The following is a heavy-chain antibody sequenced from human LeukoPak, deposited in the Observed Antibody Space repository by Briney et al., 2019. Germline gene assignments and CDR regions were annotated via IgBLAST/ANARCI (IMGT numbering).Heavy chain of an antibody. V-gene: IGHV4-61*02. CDR2: IYTSGST. J-gene: IGHJ3*02. Sequence: ASETLSLTCTVSGSSISSGSYYWSWIRQPAGKGLEWIGRIYTSGSTNYNPSLKSRITISVDTSKNQFSLKLSSVTAADTAVYYCAREKIYCSSTSCYDGGKAFDIWGQGTMVTVSS. CDR1: GSSISSGSYY. D-gene: IGHD2-2*01. CDR3: AREKIYCSSTSCYDGGKAFDI.